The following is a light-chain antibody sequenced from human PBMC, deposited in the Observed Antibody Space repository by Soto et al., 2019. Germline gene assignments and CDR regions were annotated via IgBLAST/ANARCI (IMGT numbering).Light chain of an antibody. V-gene: IGLV2-23*01. J-gene: IGLJ3*02. CDR3: CSNVASKTVNWV. Sequence: QSALTQPASVSGSPGQSITISCTGASSDVGNYNLVSWYQQHPGKAPKLLIFEGTRRPSGVSSRFSGSKSGNTASLTISGLQAEDEADYYCCSNVASKTVNWVFGGGTKLTVL. CDR2: EGT. CDR1: SSDVGNYNL.